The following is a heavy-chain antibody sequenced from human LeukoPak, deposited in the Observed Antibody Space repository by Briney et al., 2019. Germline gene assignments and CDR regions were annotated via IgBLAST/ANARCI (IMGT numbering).Heavy chain of an antibody. CDR2: IYYSGST. CDR3: ARVGVGAPPGGSFDI. CDR1: GGSISSSSYY. D-gene: IGHD1-26*01. V-gene: IGHV4-39*07. J-gene: IGHJ3*02. Sequence: SETLSLTCTVSGGSISSSSYYWGWIRQPPGKGLEWIGSIYYSGSTYYNPSLKSRVTISVDTSKNQFSLKLSSVTAADTAVYYCARVGVGAPPGGSFDIWGQGTMVTVSS.